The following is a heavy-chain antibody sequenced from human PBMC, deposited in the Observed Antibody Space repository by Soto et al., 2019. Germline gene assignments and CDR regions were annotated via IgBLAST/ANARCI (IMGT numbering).Heavy chain of an antibody. CDR3: ARGDGTYSSSSFYPYY. CDR2: INAGNGNT. CDR1: GYTFTSYA. D-gene: IGHD6-6*01. V-gene: IGHV1-3*01. J-gene: IGHJ4*02. Sequence: QVKLVQSGAEVKKPGASVKVSCKASGYTFTSYAMHCVRQAPGQRLEWMGWINAGNGNTKYSQKFQGRVTITSDTPASTAYMELSSLRSEDTAVYYCARGDGTYSSSSFYPYYWGQRTLVTVSS.